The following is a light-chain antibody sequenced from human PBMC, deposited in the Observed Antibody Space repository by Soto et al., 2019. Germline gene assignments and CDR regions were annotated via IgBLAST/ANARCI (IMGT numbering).Light chain of an antibody. CDR1: QSVSSNF. Sequence: EIVLTQSPGTLSLSPVERATLSCRASQSVSSNFLAWYQEKPGQAPRLLIYGASSRATGIPDRFSGSGSGTDFTLTISSLQPEDFATYFCQQYSSYWTFGQGTKVDIK. V-gene: IGKV3-20*01. CDR3: QQYSSYWT. CDR2: GAS. J-gene: IGKJ1*01.